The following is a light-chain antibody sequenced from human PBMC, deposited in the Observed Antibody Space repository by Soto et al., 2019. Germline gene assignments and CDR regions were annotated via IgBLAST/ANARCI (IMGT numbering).Light chain of an antibody. CDR3: QQSYSTPRT. Sequence: DIKMTQSPSSLSASVGDRVTITCRASQSISNYLNWYQQKPGEVPKLVIYTASSLQSGVPSRFSGSGSGTDFTLTISSLQPEDFATYYCQQSYSTPRTFGQGTKLEIK. CDR1: QSISNY. V-gene: IGKV1-39*01. CDR2: TAS. J-gene: IGKJ2*01.